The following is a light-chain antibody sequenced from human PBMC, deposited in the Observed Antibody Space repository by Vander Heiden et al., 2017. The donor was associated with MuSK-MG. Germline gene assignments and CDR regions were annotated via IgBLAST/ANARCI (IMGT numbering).Light chain of an antibody. Sequence: QSALTQPRSVSRSPGQSFSISCTGTSSDVGGYNYVSWYQQHPGKAHKLMIYDVSKRPSGVPDRFSGSKSGNTASLTISGLQAEEEADYYCCSYEGSYTSRVFGGGTKLTVL. J-gene: IGLJ2*01. CDR2: DVS. CDR1: SSDVGGYNY. CDR3: CSYEGSYTSRV. V-gene: IGLV2-11*01.